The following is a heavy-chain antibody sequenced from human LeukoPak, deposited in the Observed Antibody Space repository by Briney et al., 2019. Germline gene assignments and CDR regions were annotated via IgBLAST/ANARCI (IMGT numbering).Heavy chain of an antibody. J-gene: IGHJ4*02. CDR1: GFTFSSYA. V-gene: IGHV3-23*01. CDR3: AKDQAVESGAGDFDY. D-gene: IGHD5-24*01. Sequence: GGSLRLSCVVSGFTFSSYAMSWVRQAPGKGLEWVSATSGSGGNIYYADSVKGRFTISRDNSKNTVYLEMNSLRAEDTAVYYCAKDQAVESGAGDFDYWGQGTLVTVSS. CDR2: TSGSGGNI.